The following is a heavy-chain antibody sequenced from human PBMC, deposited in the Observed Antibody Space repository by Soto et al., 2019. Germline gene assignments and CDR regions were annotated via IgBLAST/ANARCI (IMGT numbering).Heavy chain of an antibody. J-gene: IGHJ4*02. CDR1: GKFFSNYW. D-gene: IGHD6-6*01. CDR2: IFVGDSDT. Sequence: ESLKISCTGSGKFFSNYWIAWVRQMPGKGLEWMGVIFVGDSDTRYSPSFEGQVTISADKSISTVYLQWDSLKASDTAVYYCPRHSGSSIAVPQPGDWGKRNQVTV. V-gene: IGHV5-51*01. CDR3: PRHSGSSIAVPQPGD.